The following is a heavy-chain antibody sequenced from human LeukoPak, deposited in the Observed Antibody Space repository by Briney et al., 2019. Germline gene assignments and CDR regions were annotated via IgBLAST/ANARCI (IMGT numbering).Heavy chain of an antibody. V-gene: IGHV3-7*01. Sequence: GGSLRLSCAASGFTFSSYWMSWVRQAPGKGLEWVANIKQDGSEKYYVDSVKGRFTISRDNAKNSLYLQMTSLRAEDTAVYYCARVRTTVTTFDAFDIWGQGTMVTVSS. D-gene: IGHD4-17*01. CDR2: IKQDGSEK. CDR3: ARVRTTVTTFDAFDI. CDR1: GFTFSSYW. J-gene: IGHJ3*02.